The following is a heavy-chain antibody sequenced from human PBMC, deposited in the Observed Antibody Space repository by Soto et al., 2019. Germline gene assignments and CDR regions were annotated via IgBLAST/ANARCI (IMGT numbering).Heavy chain of an antibody. D-gene: IGHD2-2*01. CDR1: GYSFTSYW. V-gene: IGHV5-51*01. Sequence: ESLKISCKGSGYSFTSYWIGWVRQMPGKGLEWMGIIYPGDSDTRYSPSFQGQVTISADKSISTAYLQWSSLKASDTAMYYCARSGLYCSSTSCYSSSSWFDPWGQGTLVTVSS. CDR3: ARSGLYCSSTSCYSSSSWFDP. CDR2: IYPGDSDT. J-gene: IGHJ5*02.